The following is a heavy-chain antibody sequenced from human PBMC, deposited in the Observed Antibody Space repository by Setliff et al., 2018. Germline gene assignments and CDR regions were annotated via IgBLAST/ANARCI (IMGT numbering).Heavy chain of an antibody. CDR2: IYYGGSA. CDR1: GGSISSGGYY. D-gene: IGHD3-3*01. Sequence: SSETLSLTCTVSGGSISSGGYYWGWIRQPPGKGLEWIGNIYYGGSAYYNPSLKSRVTISVDTSKNQFSLKLSSVTAADTAMYYCARDHYDYNFWSGPARAFDIWGQGTMVTVSS. V-gene: IGHV4-39*07. J-gene: IGHJ3*02. CDR3: ARDHYDYNFWSGPARAFDI.